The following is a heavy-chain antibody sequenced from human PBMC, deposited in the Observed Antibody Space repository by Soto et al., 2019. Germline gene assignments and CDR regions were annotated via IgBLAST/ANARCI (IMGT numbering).Heavy chain of an antibody. V-gene: IGHV3-21*01. CDR1: GFTFSSYS. CDR3: ARFSSSDYDAFDI. Sequence: PGGSLRLSCAASGFTFSSYSMNWVRQAPGKGLEWVSSISSSSSYIYYADSVKGRFTISRDNAKNSLYLQMNSLRAEDTAVYYCARFSSSDYDAFDIWGQGTMVTVSS. D-gene: IGHD6-6*01. CDR2: ISSSSSYI. J-gene: IGHJ3*02.